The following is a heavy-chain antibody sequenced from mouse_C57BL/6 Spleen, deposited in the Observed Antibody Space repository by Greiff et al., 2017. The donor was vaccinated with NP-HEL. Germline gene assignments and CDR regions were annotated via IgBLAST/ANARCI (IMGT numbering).Heavy chain of an antibody. J-gene: IGHJ3*01. Sequence: VQLQQSGAELVKPGASVKLSCKASGYTFTSYWMQWVKQRPGQGLEWIGEIDPSDSYTNYNQKFKGKATLTVDTSSSTAYMQLSSLTSEDSAVYYCARGDGYSEAFAYWGQGTLVTVSA. D-gene: IGHD2-3*01. CDR3: ARGDGYSEAFAY. V-gene: IGHV1-50*01. CDR2: IDPSDSYT. CDR1: GYTFTSYW.